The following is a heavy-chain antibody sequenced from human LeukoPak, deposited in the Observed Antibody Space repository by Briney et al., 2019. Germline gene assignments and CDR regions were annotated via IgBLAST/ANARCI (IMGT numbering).Heavy chain of an antibody. CDR3: ARITTVTPALDY. J-gene: IGHJ4*02. CDR2: INHSGST. D-gene: IGHD4-11*01. Sequence: SETLSLTCAVYGGSFSGYYWSWIRQPPGKGLEWIGEINHSGSTNYNPSPKSRVTISVDTSKNQFSLKLNSVIAADTAVYYCARITTVTPALDYWGQGTLVTVSS. CDR1: GGSFSGYY. V-gene: IGHV4-34*01.